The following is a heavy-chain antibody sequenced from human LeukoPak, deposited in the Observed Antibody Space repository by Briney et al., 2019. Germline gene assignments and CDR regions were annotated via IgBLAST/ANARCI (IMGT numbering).Heavy chain of an antibody. CDR2: IKQDGSEK. D-gene: IGHD6-19*01. Sequence: GGSLRLSCAASGFXFSGYWMSWVRQAPGKGLEWVANIKQDGSEKYYVDSVKGRFTISRDNAKNSLYLQMNSLRAEDTAVYYCARDSRIAVSQRGRYYYYGLDVWGQGTTVTVSS. CDR1: GFXFSGYW. J-gene: IGHJ6*02. V-gene: IGHV3-7*04. CDR3: ARDSRIAVSQRGRYYYYGLDV.